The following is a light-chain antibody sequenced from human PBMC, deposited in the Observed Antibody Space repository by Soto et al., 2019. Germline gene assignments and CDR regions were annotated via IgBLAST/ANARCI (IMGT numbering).Light chain of an antibody. J-gene: IGKJ5*01. CDR3: QQRNMWPIT. CDR2: DAY. Sequence: EIVLTQSPGTLSLSPGESVTLSCRASQRRSSNYLAWYQQKPGQAPRLLIYDAYNRATGVPPRFSGSGSGTDFTLTISSLEPEDSAVYYCQQRNMWPITFGQGTRLEIK. CDR1: QRRSSNY. V-gene: IGKV3D-20*02.